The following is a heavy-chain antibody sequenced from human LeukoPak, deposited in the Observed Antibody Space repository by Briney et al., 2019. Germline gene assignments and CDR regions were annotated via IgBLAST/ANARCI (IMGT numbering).Heavy chain of an antibody. Sequence: SETLSLTCTVSGGSISSSSYYWGWLRQPPGKGLEWIGSIYYSGSTYYNPSLKSRVTISVDTSKNQFSLKLSSVTAADTAVYYCARQGFYDYVWGSPNYFDYWGQGTLVTVSS. CDR3: ARQGFYDYVWGSPNYFDY. CDR1: GGSISSSSYY. V-gene: IGHV4-39*01. D-gene: IGHD3-16*01. J-gene: IGHJ4*02. CDR2: IYYSGST.